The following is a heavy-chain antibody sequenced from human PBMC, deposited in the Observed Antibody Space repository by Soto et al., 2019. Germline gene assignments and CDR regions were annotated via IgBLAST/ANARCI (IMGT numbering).Heavy chain of an antibody. D-gene: IGHD3-10*01. CDR1: GYTFTNYG. J-gene: IGHJ5*02. Sequence: QVQLVQSGGEVKKPGASVKVSCKASGYTFTNYGISWVRQAPGQGLEWMGWINVYNGNTKYAQKVQGRVTMTTDTCTSTAYMELRSLRSDDTAVYYCARGAGSGSYYNQYNWFDPWGQGTLVTVSS. CDR3: ARGAGSGSYYNQYNWFDP. V-gene: IGHV1-18*01. CDR2: INVYNGNT.